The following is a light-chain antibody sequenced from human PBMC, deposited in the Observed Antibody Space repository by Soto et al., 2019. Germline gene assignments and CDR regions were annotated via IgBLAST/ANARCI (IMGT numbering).Light chain of an antibody. J-gene: IGLJ1*01. Sequence: QSALTQPASVSGSPGQSIAISCTGTRSDVGAYNYVSWYQQHPGKARKLMISEVTNRPSGVSDRFSGSKSGNTASLTISGLQAEDEADYYCSSFTSRFTFVFGTGTKLTVL. CDR2: EVT. V-gene: IGLV2-14*01. CDR1: RSDVGAYNY. CDR3: SSFTSRFTFV.